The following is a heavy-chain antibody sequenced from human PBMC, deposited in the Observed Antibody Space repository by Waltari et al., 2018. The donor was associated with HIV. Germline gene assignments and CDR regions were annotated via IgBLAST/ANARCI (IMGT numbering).Heavy chain of an antibody. V-gene: IGHV1-2*02. CDR2: INPNSGGT. CDR1: GYTVTGYY. D-gene: IGHD1-20*01. CDR3: ARGIRLV. J-gene: IGHJ4*02. Sequence: QLQLVQSGAEVTKPGAAVKVSCKASGYTVTGYYIHWVRQAPGQGLERMGWINPNSGGTNDEQKFQGRVNMTRDTSTSTSYMELNRLRSDDTAVYYCARGIRLVWGQGTLVTVSS.